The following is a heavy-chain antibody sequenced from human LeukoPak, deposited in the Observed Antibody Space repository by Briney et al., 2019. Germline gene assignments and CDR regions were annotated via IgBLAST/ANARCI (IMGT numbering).Heavy chain of an antibody. D-gene: IGHD5-12*01. CDR1: GFTFSSYS. J-gene: IGHJ4*02. V-gene: IGHV3-23*01. Sequence: GGSLRLSCAASGFTFSSYSMNWVRQAPGKGLEWVSTVSGSDGNTYYADSVKGRFTISRDNSKNTLYLQMSSLRAEDTAVYYCAKDRGYTGYDSLDYWGQGTQVTVSS. CDR2: VSGSDGNT. CDR3: AKDRGYTGYDSLDY.